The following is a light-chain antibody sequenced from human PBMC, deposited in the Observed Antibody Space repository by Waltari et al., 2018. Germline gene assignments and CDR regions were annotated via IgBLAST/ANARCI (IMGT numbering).Light chain of an antibody. V-gene: IGKV1-39*01. CDR1: QHSSNN. Sequence: DIQMSQSPSSLCEPVGDRVPITCRASQHSSNNLNRYQQKPWKAPDRLIFAVFTLQSDVPSRLSGSGAGTEFTLTISSLQPEDSATYYCQQSYTMPMYTFGQGTKLEIK. J-gene: IGKJ2*01. CDR2: AVF. CDR3: QQSYTMPMYT.